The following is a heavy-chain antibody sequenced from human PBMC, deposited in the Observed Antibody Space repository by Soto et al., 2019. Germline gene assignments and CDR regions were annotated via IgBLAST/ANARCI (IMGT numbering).Heavy chain of an antibody. D-gene: IGHD1-1*01. CDR3: ATSSNDYYYYYMDV. V-gene: IGHV4-59*01. J-gene: IGHJ6*03. Sequence: SETLSLTCTVSGGSISSYYWSWIRQPPGKGLEWIGYIYYSGSTNYNPSLKSRVTISVDTSKNQFSLKLSSVTAADTAVYYCATSSNDYYYYYMDVWGKGTTVTVSS. CDR1: GGSISSYY. CDR2: IYYSGST.